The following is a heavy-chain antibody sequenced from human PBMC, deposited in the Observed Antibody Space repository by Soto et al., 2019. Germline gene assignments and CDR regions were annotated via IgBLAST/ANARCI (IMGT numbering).Heavy chain of an antibody. D-gene: IGHD1-26*01. CDR3: ASRPPGTNYLGFLDY. Sequence: GGSLRLSCAASGITFSAYWMTWVRQAPGKGLEWVASIKKDGSEKYYVNSVKGRFTISRDNARNSLYLQMYSLRADDTAVYYCASRPPGTNYLGFLDYWGQGTLVTVSS. CDR1: GITFSAYW. J-gene: IGHJ4*02. CDR2: IKKDGSEK. V-gene: IGHV3-7*03.